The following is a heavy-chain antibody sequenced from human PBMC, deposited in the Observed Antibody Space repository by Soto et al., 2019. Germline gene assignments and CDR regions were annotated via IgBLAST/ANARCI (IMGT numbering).Heavy chain of an antibody. Sequence: GSLRLSCTPSGFTLSGYSMNWVRQAPGKGPEWVSYISSSGSTIYYADSVKGRFTISRDNAKKSVFLQMSSLSAEDTAVYYCARDQAVWCGEGGGQGTLVTVSS. V-gene: IGHV3-48*01. J-gene: IGHJ4*02. D-gene: IGHD3-10*01. CDR2: ISSSGSTI. CDR1: GFTLSGYS. CDR3: ARDQAVWCGEG.